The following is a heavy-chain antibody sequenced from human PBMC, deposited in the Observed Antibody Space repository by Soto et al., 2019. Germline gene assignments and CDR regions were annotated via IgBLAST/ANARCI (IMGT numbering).Heavy chain of an antibody. CDR3: AKSLLRSSGWGRYFDY. V-gene: IGHV3-23*01. CDR2: ISGSGGST. CDR1: GFTFSSYA. Sequence: EVQLLESGGGLVQPGGSLRLSCAASGFTFSSYAISWVRQAPGKGLEWVSAISGSGGSTYYADSVKGRFTISRDNSKNTLYLQMNSLRAEDTAVYYCAKSLLRSSGWGRYFDYWGQGTLVTVSS. J-gene: IGHJ4*02. D-gene: IGHD6-19*01.